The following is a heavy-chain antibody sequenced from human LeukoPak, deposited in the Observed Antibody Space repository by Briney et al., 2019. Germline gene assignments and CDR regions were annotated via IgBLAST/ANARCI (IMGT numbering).Heavy chain of an antibody. J-gene: IGHJ6*03. D-gene: IGHD3-22*01. Sequence: SETLSLTCAVYGGSFSGYYWTWIRQTPGKGLEWIGEMNPSGSTNYNPSLKTRVTISVDTSKNQFSLKLSSVTAADTAVHYCARGRQDVTMIVVVMTAVSYYLDVWAKGPRSPSP. V-gene: IGHV4-34*01. CDR3: ARGRQDVTMIVVVMTAVSYYLDV. CDR1: GGSFSGYY. CDR2: MNPSGST.